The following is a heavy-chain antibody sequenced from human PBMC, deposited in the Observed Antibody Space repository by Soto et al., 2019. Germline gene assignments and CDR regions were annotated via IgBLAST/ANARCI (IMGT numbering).Heavy chain of an antibody. J-gene: IGHJ4*02. CDR2: IIPIFAIA. D-gene: IGHD4-17*01. CDR3: ARDGEDYGDYDGGHY. CDR1: GGTFSSYT. V-gene: IGHV1-69*08. Sequence: QVQLVQSGAEVKKPGSSVKVSCKASGGTFSSYTISWVRQAPGQGLEWMGRIIPIFAIANYAQKFQGRVTITADKSTSTAYMELSSLRSENTAVYYCARDGEDYGDYDGGHYWGQGTLVTVSS.